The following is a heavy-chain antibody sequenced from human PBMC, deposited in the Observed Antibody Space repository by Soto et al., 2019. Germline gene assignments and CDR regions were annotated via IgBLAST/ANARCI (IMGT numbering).Heavy chain of an antibody. V-gene: IGHV4-59*08. J-gene: IGHJ5*02. D-gene: IGHD6-19*01. CDR1: GGSISSYY. CDR2: IYYSGST. CDR3: ARHLREQWLVETYNWFDP. Sequence: QVQLQESGPGLVKPSETLSLTCTVSGGSISSYYWSWIRQPPGKGLEWIGYIYYSGSTNYNPSLKGRFTIPVDTSKNQFSLKLSSVTAADTAVYYCARHLREQWLVETYNWFDPWGQGTLVTVSS.